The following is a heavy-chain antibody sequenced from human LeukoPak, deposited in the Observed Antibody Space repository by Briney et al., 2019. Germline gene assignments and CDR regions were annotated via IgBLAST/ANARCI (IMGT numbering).Heavy chain of an antibody. CDR3: ARSDGSGSYYKR. V-gene: IGHV4-59*08. D-gene: IGHD3-10*01. CDR2: IYYSGST. Sequence: SETLSLICTVSGGSISRYYWSWIRQAPGKGLEWIGYIYYSGSTNYNPSLKSRVTISVDTSKNQFSLKLSSVTAADTAVYYCARSDGSGSYYKRWGQGTLVTVSS. CDR1: GGSISRYY. J-gene: IGHJ4*02.